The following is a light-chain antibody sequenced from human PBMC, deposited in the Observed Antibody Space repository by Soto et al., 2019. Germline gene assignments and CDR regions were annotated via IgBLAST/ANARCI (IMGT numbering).Light chain of an antibody. CDR3: QQDGSSIKT. Sequence: VFTQSPATLSLSPGERATLSCRASQSIHTSLAWYQQKPGQPPRLVVYDSTLRANGVPDRFGGSRSGTDFTLTISRLEPEDFAVYYCQQDGSSIKTFGQGTKV. CDR1: QSIHTS. J-gene: IGKJ1*01. V-gene: IGKV3-20*01. CDR2: DST.